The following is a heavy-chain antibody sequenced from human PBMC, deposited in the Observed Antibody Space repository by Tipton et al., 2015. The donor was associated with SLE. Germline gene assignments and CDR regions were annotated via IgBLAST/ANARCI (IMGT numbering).Heavy chain of an antibody. CDR2: MIGNGREI. V-gene: IGHV3-23*01. CDR3: AKDRTPDGRWEIDS. CDR1: GFSFNIYA. Sequence: GSLRLSCAASGFSFNIYAMNWVRQAPGKGLEWISGMIGNGREIYYADSVKGRFTISRDNSRNILYLQMNALRVDDTATYYCAKDRTPDGRWEIDSWGQGTQVTVSS. D-gene: IGHD5-24*01. J-gene: IGHJ5*01.